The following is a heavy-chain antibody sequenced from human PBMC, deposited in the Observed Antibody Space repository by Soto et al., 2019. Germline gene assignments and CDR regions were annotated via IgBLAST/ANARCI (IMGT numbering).Heavy chain of an antibody. CDR1: GFTFSSCW. V-gene: IGHV3-7*03. J-gene: IGHJ6*02. CDR3: ASTGPPYYYYGMDV. CDR2: IKQDGSEK. Sequence: GGSLRLSCAASGFTFSSCWMSWVRQAPGKGLEWVANIKQDGSEKYYVGSVKGRFTISRDNAKNSLYLQMNSLRAEDTPVYSCASTGPPYYYYGMDVWGQGTTVTVSS.